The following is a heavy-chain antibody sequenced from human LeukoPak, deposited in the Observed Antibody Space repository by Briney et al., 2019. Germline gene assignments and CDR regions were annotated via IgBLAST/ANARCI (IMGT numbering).Heavy chain of an antibody. J-gene: IGHJ4*02. D-gene: IGHD5-24*01. CDR2: INPSGGST. CDR1: GYTFTSYY. V-gene: IGHV1-46*01. Sequence: ASVKVSCKASGYTFTSYYMHWVRQAPGQGLEWMGIINPSGGSTRYAQKFQGRVTMTRDTSTTTVYMELSSLRSEDTAVYYCARDKMATILDYWGQGTLVTVSS. CDR3: ARDKMATILDY.